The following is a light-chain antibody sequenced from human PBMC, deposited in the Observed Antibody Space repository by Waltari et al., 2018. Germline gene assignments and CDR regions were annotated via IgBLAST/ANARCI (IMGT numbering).Light chain of an antibody. CDR3: DSRDSSGNHLRV. CDR2: GKN. CDR1: SLRSYY. J-gene: IGLJ3*02. V-gene: IGLV3-19*01. Sequence: SSELTQDPAVSVALGQTVRITCQGDSLRSYYASWYQQKPGQAPVLVIYGKNNRPSRIPDRFSASSSGNAASLTLTGAQAEDEADYYCDSRDSSGNHLRVFGGGTKLNVL.